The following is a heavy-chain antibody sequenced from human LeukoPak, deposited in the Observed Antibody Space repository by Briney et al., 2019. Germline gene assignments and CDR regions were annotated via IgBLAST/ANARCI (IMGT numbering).Heavy chain of an antibody. CDR3: ARVRGVASYFDY. V-gene: IGHV4-59*12. CDR2: IYYSGST. Sequence: ASETLSLTCTVSGGSISSYYWSWIRQPPGKGLEWIGYIYYSGSTSYNPSLKSRVTVSMDKSKNQFSLNLISVTAADTAVYYCARVRGVASYFDYWGQGTLVTVSS. D-gene: IGHD3-16*01. J-gene: IGHJ4*02. CDR1: GGSISSYY.